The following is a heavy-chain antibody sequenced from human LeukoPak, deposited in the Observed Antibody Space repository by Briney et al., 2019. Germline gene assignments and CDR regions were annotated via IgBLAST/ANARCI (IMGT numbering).Heavy chain of an antibody. V-gene: IGHV4-59*08. CDR1: GGSISSYY. CDR2: IYYSGST. J-gene: IGHJ4*02. Sequence: SETLSLTCTVSGGSISSYYWSWIRQPPGKGLEWIGYIYYSGSTNYNLSLKSRVTISVDTSKNQFSLKLSSVTAADTAVYYCARLGAYFDYWGQGTLVTVSS. D-gene: IGHD1-26*01. CDR3: ARLGAYFDY.